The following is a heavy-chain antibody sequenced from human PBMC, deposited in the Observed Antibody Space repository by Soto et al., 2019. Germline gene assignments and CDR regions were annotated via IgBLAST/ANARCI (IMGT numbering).Heavy chain of an antibody. Sequence: GESLKISCKGSGYSFTSYWISWVRQMPGKGLEWMGRIDPSDSYTNYSPSFQGHVTISADKSISTAYLQWSSLKASDTAMYYCARLSAAAGTDCYYGMDVWGQGTTVTVSS. D-gene: IGHD6-13*01. CDR1: GYSFTSYW. CDR3: ARLSAAAGTDCYYGMDV. CDR2: IDPSDSYT. V-gene: IGHV5-10-1*01. J-gene: IGHJ6*02.